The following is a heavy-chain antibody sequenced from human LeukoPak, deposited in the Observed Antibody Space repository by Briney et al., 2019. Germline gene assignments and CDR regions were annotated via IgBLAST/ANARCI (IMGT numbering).Heavy chain of an antibody. D-gene: IGHD3-22*01. Sequence: PSETLSLTCTVSGGSISSYYWSSIRQPPGKGLEWIGYIYYSGSTNYNPSLKSRVTISVDTSKNQFSLKRSSVTAADTAVYYCARVHSSGYYVDWYFDLWGRGTLVTVSS. CDR1: GGSISSYY. J-gene: IGHJ2*01. V-gene: IGHV4-59*01. CDR2: IYYSGST. CDR3: ARVHSSGYYVDWYFDL.